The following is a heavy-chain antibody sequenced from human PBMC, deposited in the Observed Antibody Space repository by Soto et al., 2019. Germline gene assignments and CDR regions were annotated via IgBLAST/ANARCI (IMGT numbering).Heavy chain of an antibody. V-gene: IGHV3-33*01. Sequence: QVQLVESGGGVVQPGKSLRLSCAASGFTFSSYGMNWVRQAPGKGLEWVAVIWYDGSNKDYADSVKGRLTISRDNSKNTLNLQMNSLRVEDTAVYYCARLCPYCGHGGGRPIDYWGQGTLVTVSS. CDR2: IWYDGSNK. CDR1: GFTFSSYG. CDR3: ARLCPYCGHGGGRPIDY. D-gene: IGHD2-21*01. J-gene: IGHJ4*02.